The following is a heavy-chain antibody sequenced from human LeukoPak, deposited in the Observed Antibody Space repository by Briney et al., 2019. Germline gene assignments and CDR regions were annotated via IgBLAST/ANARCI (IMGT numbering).Heavy chain of an antibody. CDR1: GYSISSGYY. J-gene: IGHJ5*02. D-gene: IGHD3-10*01. Sequence: PSETLSLTCTVSGYSISSGYYWGWIRQPPGKGLEWIGSIYHSGSTYYNPSLKSRVTISLDTSKNQFSLKLSSVTAADTAVYYCASSIPIPYGSGSYYPQPNWFDPWGQGTLVTVFS. CDR3: ASSIPIPYGSGSYYPQPNWFDP. CDR2: IYHSGST. V-gene: IGHV4-38-2*02.